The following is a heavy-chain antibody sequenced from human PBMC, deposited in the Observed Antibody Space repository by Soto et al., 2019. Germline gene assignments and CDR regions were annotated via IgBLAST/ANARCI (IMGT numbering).Heavy chain of an antibody. J-gene: IGHJ6*02. CDR2: ISGSGGTT. Sequence: PGGSLRLSCAASGFILSNYGMSWVRQAPGKGLGWVSAISGSGGTTYYADSVEGRFTISRDNSKNTLYLQMNSLRAEDTAVYYCAKDQFGSSGYYYYYGMDVWGQGTTVTVSS. V-gene: IGHV3-23*01. CDR1: GFILSNYG. CDR3: AKDQFGSSGYYYYYGMDV. D-gene: IGHD3-22*01.